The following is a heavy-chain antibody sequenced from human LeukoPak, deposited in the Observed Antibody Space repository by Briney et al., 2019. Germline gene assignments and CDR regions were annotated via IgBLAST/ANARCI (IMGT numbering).Heavy chain of an antibody. CDR2: ISSSGSTI. D-gene: IGHD4-23*01. CDR1: GFTFSSYW. Sequence: PGGSLRLSCAASGFTFSSYWMSWVRQAPGKGLEWVSYISSSGSTIYYADSVKGRFTISRDNAKNSLYLQMNSLRAEDTAVYYCARDHGGHGGNCWFDPWGQGTLVTVSS. V-gene: IGHV3-48*04. J-gene: IGHJ5*02. CDR3: ARDHGGHGGNCWFDP.